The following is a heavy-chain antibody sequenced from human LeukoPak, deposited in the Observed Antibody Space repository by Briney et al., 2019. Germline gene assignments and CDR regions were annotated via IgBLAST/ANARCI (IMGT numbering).Heavy chain of an antibody. CDR1: GYSFTSYW. Sequence: GESLKISCKGSGYSFTSYWIGWVRQMPGKGLEWMGIIYPGDSDTRYSPSFQGQVTISADKSISTAYLQWSSLKASDTAMYYCARARSGSYLSDYYYGMDVWGQGTTVTVSS. J-gene: IGHJ6*02. V-gene: IGHV5-51*01. CDR3: ARARSGSYLSDYYYGMDV. D-gene: IGHD1-26*01. CDR2: IYPGDSDT.